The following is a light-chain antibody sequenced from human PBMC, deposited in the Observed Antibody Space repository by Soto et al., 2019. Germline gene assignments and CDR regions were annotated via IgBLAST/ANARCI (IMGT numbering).Light chain of an antibody. CDR3: MQGTHWPPYA. J-gene: IGKJ2*01. V-gene: IGKV2-30*01. Sequence: DVVMTQSPLSLPVSLGQPASISCRSSQSLVYSDGNTYLNWFLQRPGQSPRRLIYMVSNRDSGVPDSFSGSGSGTDFTLKISRVEAEDVGVYYCMQGTHWPPYAFGQGTKLEIK. CDR2: MVS. CDR1: QSLVYSDGNTY.